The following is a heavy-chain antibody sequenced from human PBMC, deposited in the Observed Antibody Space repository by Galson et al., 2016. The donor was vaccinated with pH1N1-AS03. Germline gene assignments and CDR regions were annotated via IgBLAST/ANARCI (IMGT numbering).Heavy chain of an antibody. CDR1: GGSFSNFV. V-gene: IGHV1-69*06. Sequence: SVKVSCKASGGSFSNFVFSWVRQAPGQGLEWMAGIFPFFGTANYTQKFQGRLTITADKSTSTTYMELKSLRSEDTAVYYCARGKWFGGLAYYYYYGMDIWGQGTTVTVSS. CDR3: ARGKWFGGLAYYYYYGMDI. D-gene: IGHD3-10*01. CDR2: IFPFFGTA. J-gene: IGHJ6*02.